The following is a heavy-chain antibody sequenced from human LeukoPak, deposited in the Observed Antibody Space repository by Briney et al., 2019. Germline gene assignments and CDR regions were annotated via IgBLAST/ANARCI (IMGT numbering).Heavy chain of an antibody. CDR3: VTDEGWFDP. V-gene: IGHV3-15*01. CDR1: GFSFTNAW. CDR2: IKSKTDGGTT. Sequence: GGSLRLSCVASGFSFTNAWMSWVRQAPGKGLEWVGRIKSKTDGGTTDYAAPVKGRFTISRHDSKNTLYLQMNSLKFEDTAVYYCVTDEGWFDPWGQGTLVTVSS. J-gene: IGHJ5*02.